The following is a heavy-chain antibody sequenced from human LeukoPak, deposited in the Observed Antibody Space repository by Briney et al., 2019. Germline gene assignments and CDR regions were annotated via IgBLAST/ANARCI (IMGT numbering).Heavy chain of an antibody. V-gene: IGHV1-69*05. CDR2: IIPIFGTA. CDR3: ASSITMIVVAGRAFDY. CDR1: GGTFSSYA. D-gene: IGHD3-22*01. J-gene: IGHJ4*02. Sequence: SVKVSCKASGGTFSSYAVSWVRQAPGQGLEWMGGIIPIFGTANYAQKFQGRVTITTDESTSTAYMELSSLRSEDTAVYYCASSITMIVVAGRAFDYWGQGTLVTVSS.